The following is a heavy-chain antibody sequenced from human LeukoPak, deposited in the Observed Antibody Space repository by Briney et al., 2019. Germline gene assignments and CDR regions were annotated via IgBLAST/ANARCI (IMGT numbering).Heavy chain of an antibody. Sequence: PGGSLKLSCTASGFTFSLYTMTWVRQARGKGLEWVATVSPTGGTVFYAGSLRGRFTLSRDNSMNTLYLQMSNLEAVDTAIYACAKGLGGGDYTPSHYWGQGTLVIVSS. CDR1: GFTFSLYT. J-gene: IGHJ4*02. V-gene: IGHV3-23*01. D-gene: IGHD2-21*01. CDR3: AKGLGGGDYTPSHY. CDR2: VSPTGGTV.